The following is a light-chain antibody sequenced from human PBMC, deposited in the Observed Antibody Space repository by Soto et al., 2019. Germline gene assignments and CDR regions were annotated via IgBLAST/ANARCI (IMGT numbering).Light chain of an antibody. CDR1: QNVSTY. CDR3: QQYYTYPLT. CDR2: TAS. Sequence: AIRMTQSPSSFSASTGDRVTITCRASQNVSTYLAWYQQKPGKAPRLLIYTASTLQSGVPSRFSGSGSGTDFTLTISCLQSKDFATYYCQQYYTYPLTFGGGTKVETK. V-gene: IGKV1-8*01. J-gene: IGKJ4*01.